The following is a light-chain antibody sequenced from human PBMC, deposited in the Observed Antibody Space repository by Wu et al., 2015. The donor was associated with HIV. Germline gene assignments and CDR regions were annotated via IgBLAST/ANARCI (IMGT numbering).Light chain of an antibody. Sequence: EMVLTQSPGTLSLSPGERATLSCRVSESIGSSSLAWYQQKPGQAPRLLIYGASSRATGIPDRLSGSGSGADFTLTISRLEPEDSAVYYCQQYGSSPWTFGQGTKVE. CDR2: GAS. J-gene: IGKJ1*01. CDR3: QQYGSSPWT. V-gene: IGKV3-20*01. CDR1: ESIGSSS.